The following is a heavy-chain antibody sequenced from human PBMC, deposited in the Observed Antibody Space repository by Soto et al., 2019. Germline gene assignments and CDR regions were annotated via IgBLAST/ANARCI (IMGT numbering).Heavy chain of an antibody. CDR2: INPNSGGT. CDR3: ARVGGGLASLGYYGMDV. CDR1: GGTFSSYA. J-gene: IGHJ6*02. V-gene: IGHV1-2*04. D-gene: IGHD3-10*01. Sequence: ASVKVSCKASGGTFSSYAISWVRQAPGQGLEWMGWINPNSGGTNYAQSFQGWVTMTRDRSISTAYMELSRLKSDDTAVYYCARVGGGLASLGYYGMDVWGQGTTVTVSS.